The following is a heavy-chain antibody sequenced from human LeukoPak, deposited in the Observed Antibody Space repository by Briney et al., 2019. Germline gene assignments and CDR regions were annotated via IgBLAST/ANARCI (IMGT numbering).Heavy chain of an antibody. Sequence: SETLSLTCTVSGGSISSGGYYWSWIRQHPGKGLEWIGYIYYTGSTYYNPSLKSRLTISVDMSKNQFSLKLSSVTAADTAVYYCARSSLRLIFFDYWGQGTLVTVSS. J-gene: IGHJ4*02. CDR3: ARSSLRLIFFDY. D-gene: IGHD2/OR15-2a*01. V-gene: IGHV4-31*03. CDR1: GGSISSGGYY. CDR2: IYYTGST.